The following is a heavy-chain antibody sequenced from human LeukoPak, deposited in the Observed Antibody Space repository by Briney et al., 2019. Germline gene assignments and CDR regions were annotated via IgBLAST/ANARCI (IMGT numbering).Heavy chain of an antibody. CDR1: GYTFTSYY. CDR2: INPSGGST. V-gene: IGHV1-46*01. Sequence: ASVNVSCKASGYTFTSYYMHWVRQAPGQGLEWMGIINPSGGSTSYAQKFQGRVTMTRDTSTRTVYMELSSLRSEDTAVYYCASGSYYPRLDYWGQGTLVTVSS. D-gene: IGHD1-26*01. J-gene: IGHJ4*02. CDR3: ASGSYYPRLDY.